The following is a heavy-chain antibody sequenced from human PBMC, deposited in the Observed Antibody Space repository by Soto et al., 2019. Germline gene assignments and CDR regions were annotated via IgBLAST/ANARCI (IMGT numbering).Heavy chain of an antibody. Sequence: PSETLSLTCTISGGSISSSYWSWIRQPPGKGLEWIGYIYYSGYTVYKPSLKSRVSISLDTSKNQFSLKLSYVTAADTAVYYCAREGDGVDVWGQGTTVTVSS. J-gene: IGHJ6*02. CDR1: GGSISSSY. CDR2: IYYSGYT. V-gene: IGHV4-59*01. CDR3: AREGDGVDV.